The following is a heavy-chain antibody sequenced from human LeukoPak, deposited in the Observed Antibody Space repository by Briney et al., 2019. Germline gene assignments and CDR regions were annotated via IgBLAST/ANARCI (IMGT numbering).Heavy chain of an antibody. CDR1: GFTFCSYA. CDR3: ATDSGYSYGSDY. J-gene: IGHJ4*02. V-gene: IGHV3-30*04. CDR2: ISYDGSNK. Sequence: GRSLRLSCAASGFTFCSYAMHWVRQAPGKGLEWGAVISYDGSNKYYADSVKGRFTISRDNSKNTLYLQMNSLRAEDTAVYYCATDSGYSYGSDYWGQGTLVTVSS. D-gene: IGHD5-18*01.